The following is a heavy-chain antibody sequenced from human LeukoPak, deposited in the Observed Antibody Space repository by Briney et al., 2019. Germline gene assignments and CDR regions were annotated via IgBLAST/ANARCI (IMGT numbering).Heavy chain of an antibody. CDR1: GYDFINYG. D-gene: IGHD6-6*01. CDR2: RSIYNGNT. CDR3: ARGGPFPSSSSSREYYLDY. V-gene: IGHV1-18*01. J-gene: IGHJ4*02. Sequence: ASVKVSCKAPGYDFINYGISWVRQAPGQGLEWMGWRSIYNGNTDYKLQGRVTMTTDTSTSTAYMELRSLRSDDTAVYYRARGGPFPSSSSSREYYLDYWGQGTLVTVSS.